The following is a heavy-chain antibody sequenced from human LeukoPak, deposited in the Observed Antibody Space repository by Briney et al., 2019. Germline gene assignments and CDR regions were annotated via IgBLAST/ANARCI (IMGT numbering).Heavy chain of an antibody. CDR3: ATLPNYDSSGYSHRNKYYFDY. CDR2: FDPEDGET. V-gene: IGHV1-24*01. J-gene: IGHJ4*02. CDR1: GYTLTELS. D-gene: IGHD3-22*01. Sequence: ASVKVSCKVSGYTLTELSMHWVRQAPGKGLEWMGGFDPEDGETIYAQKLQGRVTMTEDTSTDTAYMELSSLRSEDTAVYYCATLPNYDSSGYSHRNKYYFDYWGQGTLVTVSS.